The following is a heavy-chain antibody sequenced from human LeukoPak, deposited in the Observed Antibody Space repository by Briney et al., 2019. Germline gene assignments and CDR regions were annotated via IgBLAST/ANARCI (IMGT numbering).Heavy chain of an antibody. CDR2: ITPILGIA. CDR1: GGTFSSYA. V-gene: IGHV1-69*10. D-gene: IGHD2-2*01. Sequence: ASVKVSCKASGGTFSSYAISWVRQAPGQGLEWMGRITPILGIANYAQKFQGRVTITADKSTSTAYMELSSLRSEDTAVYYCARDRCSSTSCYLTTNWFDPWGQGTLVTVSS. J-gene: IGHJ5*02. CDR3: ARDRCSSTSCYLTTNWFDP.